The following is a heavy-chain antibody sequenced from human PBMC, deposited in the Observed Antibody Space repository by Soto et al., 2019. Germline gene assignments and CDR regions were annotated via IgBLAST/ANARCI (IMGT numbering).Heavy chain of an antibody. CDR1: GGSFHKFG. V-gene: IGHV1-69*12. CDR3: ARADEKTDACYL. CDR2: ITPMFGVA. Sequence: QVHVVQSGAEVKEPGSSVRVSCKASGGSFHKFGFNWVRQAPGQGLQWMGDITPMFGVAEYAQRLQARLTISADDTTETTHRELRSQRTEDTDIEYWARADEKTDACYLWGPGAIVPASS. J-gene: IGHJ3*01. D-gene: IGHD3-10*01.